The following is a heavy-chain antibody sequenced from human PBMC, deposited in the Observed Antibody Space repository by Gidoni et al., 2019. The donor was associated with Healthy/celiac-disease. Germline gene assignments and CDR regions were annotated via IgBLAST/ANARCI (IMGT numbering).Heavy chain of an antibody. CDR1: GGSFSGYY. Sequence: QVQLQQWGAGLLKPSETLSLTCAVYGGSFSGYYWSWTRQPPGKGLEWIGEINHSGSTNYNPSLKSRVTISVDTSKNQFSLKLSSVTAADTAVYYCARGPLRGHYYYYYMDVWGKGTTVTVSS. CDR2: INHSGST. J-gene: IGHJ6*03. V-gene: IGHV4-34*01. CDR3: ARGPLRGHYYYYYMDV.